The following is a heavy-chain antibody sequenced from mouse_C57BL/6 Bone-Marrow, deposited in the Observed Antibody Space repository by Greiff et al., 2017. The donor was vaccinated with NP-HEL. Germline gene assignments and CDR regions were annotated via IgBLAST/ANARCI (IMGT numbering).Heavy chain of an antibody. D-gene: IGHD1-1*01. CDR1: GFSFNTYA. CDR3: VRQYGSAYYYAMDY. Sequence: EVKLVESGGGFVQPKGSLKLSCAASGFSFNTYAMNWVRQAPGKGLEWVARIRSKSNNYATYYADSVKDRFTISRDDSESMLYLQMNNLKTEDTAMYYCVRQYGSAYYYAMDYWGQGTSVTVSS. J-gene: IGHJ4*01. V-gene: IGHV10-1*01. CDR2: IRSKSNNYAT.